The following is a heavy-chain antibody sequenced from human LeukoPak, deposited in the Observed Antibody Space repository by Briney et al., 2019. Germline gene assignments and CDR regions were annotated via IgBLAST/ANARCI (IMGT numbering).Heavy chain of an antibody. J-gene: IGHJ4*02. CDR3: ARENWNDVLGFLV. CDR2: ISAYNGNT. D-gene: IGHD1-1*01. V-gene: IGHV1-18*01. CDR1: GGTFSSYA. Sequence: ASVKVSCKASGGTFSSYAISWVRQAPGQGLEWMGWISAYNGNTNYAQKLQGRVTMTTDTSTSTAYMELRSLRSDDTAVYYCARENWNDVLGFLVWGQGTLVTVSS.